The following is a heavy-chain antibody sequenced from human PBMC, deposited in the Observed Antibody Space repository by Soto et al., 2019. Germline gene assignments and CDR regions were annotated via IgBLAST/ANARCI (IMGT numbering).Heavy chain of an antibody. D-gene: IGHD3-10*01. J-gene: IGHJ4*02. CDR2: ISSSSSYI. CDR3: ARDENYYGWGSYSFDY. CDR1: GFTFSSYS. Sequence: EVQLVESGGGLVKPGGSLRLSCAASGFTFSSYSMNWVRQAPGKGLEWVSSISSSSSYIYYADSVKGRFTISRDNAKTSLYLKINSVRAEDTAVYYCARDENYYGWGSYSFDYGGKGTLVTVPS. V-gene: IGHV3-21*01.